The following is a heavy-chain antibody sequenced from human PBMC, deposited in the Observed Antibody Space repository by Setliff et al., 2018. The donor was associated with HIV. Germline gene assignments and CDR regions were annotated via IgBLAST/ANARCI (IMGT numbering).Heavy chain of an antibody. V-gene: IGHV4-34*01. CDR2: INHSGST. CDR1: GGSLSGYH. D-gene: IGHD3-22*01. J-gene: IGHJ4*02. Sequence: SETLSLTCAVYGGSLSGYHWSWIRQSPEKGLEWIGEINHSGSTNYNPSLKSRVTMSVDTSENQFSLKLSSVTAADTAVYYCARGGGYDRSGYYPFDYWGQGTPVTVSS. CDR3: ARGGGYDRSGYYPFDY.